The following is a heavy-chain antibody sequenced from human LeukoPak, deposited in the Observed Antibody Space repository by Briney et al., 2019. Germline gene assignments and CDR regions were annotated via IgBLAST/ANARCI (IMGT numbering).Heavy chain of an antibody. CDR2: ISYDGSNK. V-gene: IGHV3-30*18. D-gene: IGHD6-19*01. CDR3: AKDRGSGHMDY. Sequence: GGSLRLSCAASGFSFSNFGMHWVRLAPGKGLEWVAVISYDGSNKYCGDSVKGRFSISRDDSKNTLFLQMNTLRAEDTAVYYCAKDRGSGHMDYWGQGTLVTVSS. J-gene: IGHJ4*02. CDR1: GFSFSNFG.